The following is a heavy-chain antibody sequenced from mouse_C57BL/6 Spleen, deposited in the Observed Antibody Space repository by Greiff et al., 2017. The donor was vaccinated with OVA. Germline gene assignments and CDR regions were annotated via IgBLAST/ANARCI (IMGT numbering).Heavy chain of an antibody. V-gene: IGHV5-9-1*02. CDR1: GFTFSSYA. CDR3: TRGGDFEGAMDY. J-gene: IGHJ4*01. CDR2: ISSGGDYI. Sequence: EVNLVESGEGLVKPGGSLKLSCAASGFTFSSYAMSWVRQTPEKRLEWVAYISSGGDYIYYADTVKGRFTISRDNARNTLYLQMSSLKSEDTAMYYCTRGGDFEGAMDYWGQGTSVTVSS.